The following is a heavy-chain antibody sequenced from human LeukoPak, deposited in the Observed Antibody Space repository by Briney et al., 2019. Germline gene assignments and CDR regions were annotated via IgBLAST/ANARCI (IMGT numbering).Heavy chain of an antibody. D-gene: IGHD3-9*01. J-gene: IGHJ4*02. Sequence: GGSLRLSCAASGFTVSSNYMSWVRQAPGKGLEWVSVIYSGGSTYYADSVKGRFTISRDNPKNTLYLQMNSLRAEDTAVYYCARDSDWAYFDYWGQGTLATVSS. CDR2: IYSGGST. CDR3: ARDSDWAYFDY. CDR1: GFTVSSNY. V-gene: IGHV3-66*02.